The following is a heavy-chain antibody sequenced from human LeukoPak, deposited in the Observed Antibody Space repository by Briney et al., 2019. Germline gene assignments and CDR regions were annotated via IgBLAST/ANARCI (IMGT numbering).Heavy chain of an antibody. J-gene: IGHJ4*02. CDR3: ARCCLQRDGDNGGGDY. D-gene: IGHD4-17*01. V-gene: IGHV4-34*01. CDR1: GGSFRGYY. CDR2: INHRGST. Sequence: SETLSLTCAVYGGSFRGYYWSWIRQPPGKGLEWIGEINHRGSTKYNPSLKSRVTISVDTSKHQFSLKLTSVTAADTAVYYCARCCLQRDGDNGGGDYWGQGTLVTVSS.